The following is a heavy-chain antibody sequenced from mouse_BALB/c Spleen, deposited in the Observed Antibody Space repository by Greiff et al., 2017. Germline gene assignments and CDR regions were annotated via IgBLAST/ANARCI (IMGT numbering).Heavy chain of an antibody. D-gene: IGHD2-2*01. J-gene: IGHJ1*01. V-gene: IGHV3-2*02. CDR2: ISYSGST. Sequence: DVQLQESGPGLVKPSQSLSLTCTVTGYSITSDYAWNWLRQFPGNKLEWMGYISYSGSTSYNPSLKSRISITRDTSKNQFFLQLNSVTTEDTATYYCERLWLRLWYFDVWGAGTTVTVSS. CDR3: ERLWLRLWYFDV. CDR1: GYSITSDYA.